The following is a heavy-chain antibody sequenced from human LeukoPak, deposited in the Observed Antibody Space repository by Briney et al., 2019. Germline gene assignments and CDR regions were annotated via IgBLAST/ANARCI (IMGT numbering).Heavy chain of an antibody. V-gene: IGHV3-11*04. CDR1: GGSFSGYY. J-gene: IGHJ3*02. D-gene: IGHD6-13*01. CDR2: ISSSGSTI. Sequence: LSLTCSVYGGSFSGYYMSWIRQAPGKGLEWVSYISSSGSTIYYADSVKGRFTISRDNAKNSLYLQMNSLRAEDTAVYYCARSSYSSSWYGRNAFDIWGQGTMVTVSS. CDR3: ARSSYSSSWYGRNAFDI.